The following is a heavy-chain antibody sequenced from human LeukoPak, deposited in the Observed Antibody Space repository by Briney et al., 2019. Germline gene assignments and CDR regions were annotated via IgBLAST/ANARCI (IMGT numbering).Heavy chain of an antibody. Sequence: PGGTLRLFCSASGFTFSSYGMHWVRQAPAKGLEEVAVVWYDGINKYYADSVKGRFAISRDNSKNTLYLQMNSLRAEDTAVYYCARSTSSEYDIYHFDYWGQGTLVTVSS. V-gene: IGHV3-33*01. CDR2: VWYDGINK. D-gene: IGHD3-9*01. CDR1: GFTFSSYG. CDR3: ARSTSSEYDIYHFDY. J-gene: IGHJ4*02.